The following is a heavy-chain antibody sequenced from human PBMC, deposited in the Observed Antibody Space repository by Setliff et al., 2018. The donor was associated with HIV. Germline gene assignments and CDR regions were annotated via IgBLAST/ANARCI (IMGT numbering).Heavy chain of an antibody. CDR3: ARSQWEVPILSWFDP. J-gene: IGHJ5*02. D-gene: IGHD1-26*01. V-gene: IGHV3-30*02. Sequence: GGSLRLSCAASGFTFSSYGMHWVRQGPGKGLEWVASIRHNGRNQYYAESVKGRFTVSRDNSKNTLFLQMDSLNHEDTALYFCARSQWEVPILSWFDPWGQGTSVTVSS. CDR2: IRHNGRNQ. CDR1: GFTFSSYG.